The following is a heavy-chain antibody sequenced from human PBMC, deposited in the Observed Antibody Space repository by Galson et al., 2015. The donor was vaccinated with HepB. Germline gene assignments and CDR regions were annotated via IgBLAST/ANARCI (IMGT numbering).Heavy chain of an antibody. CDR1: GGSISSGGYY. CDR2: IYYSGST. V-gene: IGHV4-31*03. D-gene: IGHD4-17*01. J-gene: IGHJ3*02. CDR3: ARHNGDKRQDAFDI. Sequence: TLSLTCTVSGGSISSGGYYWSWIRQHPGKGLEWIGYIYYSGSTYYNPSLKSRVTISVDTSKNQFSLKLSSVTAADTAVYYCARHNGDKRQDAFDIWGQGTMVTVSS.